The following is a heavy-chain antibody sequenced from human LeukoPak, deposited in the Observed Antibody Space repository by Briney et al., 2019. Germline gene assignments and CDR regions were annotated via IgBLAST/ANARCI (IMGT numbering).Heavy chain of an antibody. CDR1: GFTFSSYA. CDR3: AKDNIAAAFDY. CDR2: IRGSGGST. Sequence: PGGSLRLSCAASGFTFSSYAMSWVRQAPGKGLEWVSAIRGSGGSTYYADSVTARFTITRDNSKNTLYLQMNSLRAEDTAVYYCAKDNIAAAFDYWGQGTLVTVSS. V-gene: IGHV3-23*01. D-gene: IGHD6-13*01. J-gene: IGHJ4*02.